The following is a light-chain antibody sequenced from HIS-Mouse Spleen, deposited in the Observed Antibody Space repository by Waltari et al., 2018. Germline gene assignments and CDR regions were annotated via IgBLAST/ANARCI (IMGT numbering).Light chain of an antibody. CDR1: QSLLHSNGYNY. Sequence: DIVMTQSPLSLPVTPGEPASISCRSSQSLLHSNGYNYLDWYLQKPGQSPQLLIYLGSNRASGVPDRFSGSGSDTEFTLKISRVEAEDVGVYYCMQALQTPLTFGGGTKVEIK. CDR3: MQALQTPLT. J-gene: IGKJ4*01. CDR2: LGS. V-gene: IGKV2-28*01.